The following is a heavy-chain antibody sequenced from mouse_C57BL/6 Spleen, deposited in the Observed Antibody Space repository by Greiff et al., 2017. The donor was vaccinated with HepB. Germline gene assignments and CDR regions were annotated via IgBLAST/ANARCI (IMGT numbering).Heavy chain of an antibody. CDR2: IRNKANGYTT. J-gene: IGHJ1*03. D-gene: IGHD1-1*01. CDR1: GFTFTDYY. Sequence: EVQLVESGGGLVQPGGSLSLSCAASGFTFTDYYMSWVRQPPGKALEWLGFIRNKANGYTTEYSVSVKGRFTITRDNSQSILYLQMNALRAEDSATYYCARDRSYCGSYWYFDVWGTGTTVTVSS. V-gene: IGHV7-3*01. CDR3: ARDRSYCGSYWYFDV.